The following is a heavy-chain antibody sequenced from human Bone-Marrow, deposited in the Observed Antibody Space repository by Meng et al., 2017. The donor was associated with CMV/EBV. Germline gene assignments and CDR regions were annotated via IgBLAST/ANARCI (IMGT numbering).Heavy chain of an antibody. CDR2: INPSGGST. CDR3: TRDYGDYSPYYYYYGMDV. CDR1: GYNFTGYY. J-gene: IGHJ6*02. V-gene: IGHV1-46*01. D-gene: IGHD4-17*01. Sequence: ASAKVSCPASGYNFTGYYMHWVRQAPGQGLEWMGIINPSGGSTSYAQKFQGRVTMTRDTSTSTVYMELSSLRSEDTAVYYCTRDYGDYSPYYYYYGMDVWGQGTTVTVSS.